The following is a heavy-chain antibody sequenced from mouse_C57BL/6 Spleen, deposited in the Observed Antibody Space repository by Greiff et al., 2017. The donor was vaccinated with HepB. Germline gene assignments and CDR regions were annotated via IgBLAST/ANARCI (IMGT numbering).Heavy chain of an antibody. Sequence: EVQLQQSGAELVRPGASVKLSCTASGFNIKDYYMHWVKQRPEQGLEWIGRIDPEDGDTEYAPKFQGKATMTADTSSNTAYLQLSSLTSEDTAVYYCTTTWYPAWFAYWGQGTLVTVSA. CDR3: TTTWYPAWFAY. CDR1: GFNIKDYY. J-gene: IGHJ3*01. D-gene: IGHD1-1*02. V-gene: IGHV14-1*01. CDR2: IDPEDGDT.